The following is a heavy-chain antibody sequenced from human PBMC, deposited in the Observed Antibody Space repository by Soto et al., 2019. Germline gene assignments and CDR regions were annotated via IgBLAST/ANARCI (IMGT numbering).Heavy chain of an antibody. CDR1: GGTFSSYA. CDR3: AFARGGRGYSGYDPHYYYYYGMDV. D-gene: IGHD5-12*01. J-gene: IGHJ6*02. Sequence: SVKVSCQASGGTFSSYAISWVRQAPGQGLEWMGGSIPIFGTAKYAQKFQGRVTITADESTSTAYMELSSLRSEDTAVYYCAFARGGRGYSGYDPHYYYYYGMDVWGQGTTVTVSS. CDR2: SIPIFGTA. V-gene: IGHV1-69*13.